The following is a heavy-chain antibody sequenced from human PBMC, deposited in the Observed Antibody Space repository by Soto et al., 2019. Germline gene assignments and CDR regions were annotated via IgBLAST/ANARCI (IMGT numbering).Heavy chain of an antibody. CDR3: ARVSGSWYRLVDY. CDR1: GGSIISYY. D-gene: IGHD6-13*01. CDR2: IYYSGST. Sequence: SETLSLTCTVSGGSIISYYWSWIRQPPGKGLEWIGYIYYSGSTNYNPSLKSRVTISVDTSKNQFSLKLSSVTAADTAVYYCARVSGSWYRLVDYWGQGTLVTVS. V-gene: IGHV4-59*01. J-gene: IGHJ4*02.